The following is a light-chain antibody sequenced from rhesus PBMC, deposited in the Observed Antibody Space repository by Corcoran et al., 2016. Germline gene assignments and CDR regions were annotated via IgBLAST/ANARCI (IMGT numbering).Light chain of an antibody. CDR1: QTISIW. CDR2: KAS. V-gene: IGKV1-22*01. Sequence: DIQMTQSPSSLSASVGDTVTITCRASQTISIWLARYQQKPGTAPALLIYKASKLQSGVPPRFSGSGSGTDFTLTISSLQSEDFATYYGQQYASSPYSFGQGAKVEI. CDR3: QQYASSPYS. J-gene: IGKJ2*01.